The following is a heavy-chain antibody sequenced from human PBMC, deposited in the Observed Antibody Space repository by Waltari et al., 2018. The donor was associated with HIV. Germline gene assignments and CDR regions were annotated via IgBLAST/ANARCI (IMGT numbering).Heavy chain of an antibody. CDR3: ARAKVADYFWFDP. J-gene: IGHJ5*02. D-gene: IGHD4-17*01. Sequence: QVQLEESGPGLVKPSGTLSLTCTVSGASITSSEWWTWVRQPPGKGLEWVGDIYHTGSTNYNPSLETRVTIVIDASKNQFFLKINSVTAADTAMYYCARAKVADYFWFDPWGQGTLVTVSS. V-gene: IGHV4-4*02. CDR1: GASITSSEW. CDR2: IYHTGST.